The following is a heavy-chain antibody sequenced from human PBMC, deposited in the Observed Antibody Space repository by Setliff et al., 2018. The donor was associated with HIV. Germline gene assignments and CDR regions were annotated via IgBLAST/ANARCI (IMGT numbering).Heavy chain of an antibody. Sequence: GGSLRLSCAASGFTFSDYYMSWIRQAPGKGLEWASYISSSGSTIYYADSVKGRFTISRDNAKNSLYLQMNSLRAEDTGIYYCASSDGSGSYPFDYWGQGTLVTVS. D-gene: IGHD1-26*01. CDR1: GFTFSDYY. V-gene: IGHV3-11*04. J-gene: IGHJ4*02. CDR3: ASSDGSGSYPFDY. CDR2: ISSSGSTI.